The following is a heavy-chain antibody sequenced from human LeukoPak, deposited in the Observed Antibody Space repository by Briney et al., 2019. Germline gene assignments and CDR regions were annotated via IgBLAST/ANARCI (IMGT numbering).Heavy chain of an antibody. Sequence: ASVKVSCKASGDTFSSYAISWVRQAPGQGLEWMGWISAYNHNTNYAQKFQGRVTMTIDTSTTTVYMELRSLRSDDTAIYYCARDLMYCDTMSCYDGDFDYWGQGTPVTVSS. CDR3: ARDLMYCDTMSCYDGDFDY. V-gene: IGHV1-18*01. CDR1: GDTFSSYA. D-gene: IGHD2-2*01. J-gene: IGHJ4*02. CDR2: ISAYNHNT.